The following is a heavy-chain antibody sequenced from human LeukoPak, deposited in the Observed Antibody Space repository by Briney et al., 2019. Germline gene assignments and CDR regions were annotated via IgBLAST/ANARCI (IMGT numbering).Heavy chain of an antibody. Sequence: SQTLSLTCTVSGGSISSGGYYWSWIRQHPGKGLEWIGYIYYSGSTYYNPSLKSRVTISVDTSKNQFSLKLSSVTAADTAVYYCARHVPYSSGWYRGYYFDYWGQGTLVTVSS. D-gene: IGHD6-19*01. J-gene: IGHJ4*02. CDR3: ARHVPYSSGWYRGYYFDY. CDR2: IYYSGST. V-gene: IGHV4-31*03. CDR1: GGSISSGGYY.